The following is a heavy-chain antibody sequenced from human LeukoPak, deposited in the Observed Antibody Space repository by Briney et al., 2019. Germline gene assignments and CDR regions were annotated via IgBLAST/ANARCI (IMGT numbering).Heavy chain of an antibody. V-gene: IGHV4-31*03. CDR3: ARDMATLGGVIFHDY. CDR2: IYYSGST. J-gene: IGHJ4*02. D-gene: IGHD3-16*01. Sequence: SQTLSLTCTVSGGSISSGDYYWSWIRQHPGKGLEWIGYIYYSGSTYYNPSLKSRVTILVDTSKNQFSLKVSSVTAADTAVYYCARDMATLGGVIFHDYWGQGTLVTASS. CDR1: GGSISSGDYY.